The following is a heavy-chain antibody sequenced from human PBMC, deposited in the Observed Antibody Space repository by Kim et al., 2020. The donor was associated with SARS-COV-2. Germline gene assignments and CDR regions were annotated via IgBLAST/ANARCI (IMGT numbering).Heavy chain of an antibody. CDR2: IYYSGST. J-gene: IGHJ4*02. D-gene: IGHD3-22*01. Sequence: SETLSLTCTVSGGSISSYYWSWIRQPPGKGLEWIGYIYYSGSTNYNPSLKSRVTISVDTSKNQFSLKLSSVTAADTAVYYCARSALSYYDSSGYDFDYWGQGTLVTVSS. CDR3: ARSALSYYDSSGYDFDY. V-gene: IGHV4-59*01. CDR1: GGSISSYY.